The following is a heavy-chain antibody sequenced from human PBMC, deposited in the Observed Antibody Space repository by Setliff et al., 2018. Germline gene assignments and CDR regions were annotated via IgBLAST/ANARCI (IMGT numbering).Heavy chain of an antibody. CDR1: GGSISSSRYY. V-gene: IGHV4-39*01. CDR2: INYSGST. D-gene: IGHD6-13*01. Sequence: PSETLSLTCTVSGGSISSSRYYWGWIRQPPGKGLEWIGSINYSGSTYYNPSLKSRVTISVETSKNQFSLKLSSVAAADTAVYYCARAAGYRSSWYHYYYGMDVWGQGTTVTVSS. J-gene: IGHJ6*02. CDR3: ARAAGYRSSWYHYYYGMDV.